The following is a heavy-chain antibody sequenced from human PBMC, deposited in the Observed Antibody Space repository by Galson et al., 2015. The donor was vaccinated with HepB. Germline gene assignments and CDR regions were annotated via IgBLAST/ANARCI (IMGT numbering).Heavy chain of an antibody. CDR2: ISYSGST. V-gene: IGHV4-39*01. D-gene: IGHD6-13*01. Sequence: ETLSLTCSVSGGSISSSTFYWGWIRQPPGKGLEWIGSISYSGSTYYNPSLRSRVTISLDTSKNPFSLKLSSVTAADTAVHYCARAGRYSSRYFDYWGQGTLVTVSS. J-gene: IGHJ4*02. CDR3: ARAGRYSSRYFDY. CDR1: GGSISSSTFY.